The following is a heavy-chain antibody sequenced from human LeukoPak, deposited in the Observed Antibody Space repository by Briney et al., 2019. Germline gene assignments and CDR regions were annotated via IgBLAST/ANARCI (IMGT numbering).Heavy chain of an antibody. CDR2: IIPIFGTA. CDR3: ARDRRMLRRLDTGGFDY. Sequence: GASVKVSCKASGGTFSSYAISWVRQAPGQGLEWMGGIIPIFGTANYAQKLQGRVTMTTDTSTSTAYMELRSLRSDDTAVYYCARDRRMLRRLDTGGFDYWGQGTLVTVSS. V-gene: IGHV1-69*05. J-gene: IGHJ4*02. CDR1: GGTFSSYA. D-gene: IGHD2-15*01.